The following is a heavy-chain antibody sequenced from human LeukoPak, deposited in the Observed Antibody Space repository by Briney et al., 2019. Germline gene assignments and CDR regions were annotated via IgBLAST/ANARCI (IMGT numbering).Heavy chain of an antibody. V-gene: IGHV3-7*01. CDR2: IKPDGSET. J-gene: IGHJ4*02. Sequence: GGSLRLSCVASGFPFKGYWMTWVRQSPGKGLDWVANIKPDGSETNYLDSVKGRFTISRDNARDSLFLEMNNLRVDDTAVYYCARDGGELWPLDEWGQGILVTVSS. CDR3: ARDGGELWPLDE. D-gene: IGHD3-10*01. CDR1: GFPFKGYW.